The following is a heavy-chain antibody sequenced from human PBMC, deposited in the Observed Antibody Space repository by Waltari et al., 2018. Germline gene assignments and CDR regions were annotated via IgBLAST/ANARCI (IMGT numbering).Heavy chain of an antibody. CDR1: GGSFSGSY. CDR2: NNHSGST. Sequence: QVQLQQWGAGLLKPSETLSLTCAVNGGSFSGSYWSWIPQPPGKGLEWIGENNHSGSTNYNPARKSRVTLSVDTSKNKFALKLSSVTAAATAVYYCARGGGIAAAGTCAFDIWGQGTMVTVSS. D-gene: IGHD6-13*01. J-gene: IGHJ3*02. CDR3: ARGGGIAAAGTCAFDI. V-gene: IGHV4-34*01.